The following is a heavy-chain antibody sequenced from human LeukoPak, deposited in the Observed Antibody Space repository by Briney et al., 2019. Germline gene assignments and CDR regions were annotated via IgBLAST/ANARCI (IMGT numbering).Heavy chain of an antibody. V-gene: IGHV1-18*01. CDR1: GYTFTSYG. CDR2: TSAYDGDT. Sequence: ASVKVSCKASGYTFTSYGISWVRQAPGQGLEWMGWTSAYDGDTNYAQKLQGRVTMTTDTSTSTAYMELRSLRSDDTAVYFCARDYYGTPPLDYWGQGTLVTVSS. D-gene: IGHD3-10*01. CDR3: ARDYYGTPPLDY. J-gene: IGHJ4*02.